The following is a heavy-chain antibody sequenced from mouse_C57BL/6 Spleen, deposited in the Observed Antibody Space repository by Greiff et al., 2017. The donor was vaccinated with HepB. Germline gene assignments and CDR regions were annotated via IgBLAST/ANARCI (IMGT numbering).Heavy chain of an antibody. CDR1: GYTFTAYN. V-gene: IGHV1-18*01. CDR3: ARGVTTVVEGYIGV. J-gene: IGHJ1*03. D-gene: IGHD1-1*01. CDR2: INPNNGGT. Sequence: VQLQQSGPELVKPGASVKIPCKASGYTFTAYNMDWVKQSHGKSLEWIGDINPNNGGTIYNQKFKGKATLTVDKSSSTAYMALRRLTSEDTAVYYGARGVTTVVEGYIGVWGTGTTVTVAS.